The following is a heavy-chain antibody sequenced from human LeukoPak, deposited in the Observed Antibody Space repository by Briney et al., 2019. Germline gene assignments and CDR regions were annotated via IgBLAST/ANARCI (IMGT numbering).Heavy chain of an antibody. CDR1: GGSISSYY. V-gene: IGHV4-59*12. D-gene: IGHD6-19*01. CDR3: TRDRLAVSGDIDF. Sequence: PSETLSLTCTVSGGSISSYYWSWIRQPPGKGLEWIGYIYYSGSTNYNPSLKSRVTISVDTSKNRFSLRLSSVTAADSAVYYCTRDRLAVSGDIDFWGQGTLVTVSS. CDR2: IYYSGST. J-gene: IGHJ4*02.